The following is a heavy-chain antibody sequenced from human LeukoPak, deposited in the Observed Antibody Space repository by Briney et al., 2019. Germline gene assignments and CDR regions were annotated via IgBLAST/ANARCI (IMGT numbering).Heavy chain of an antibody. CDR1: GGTFSRYA. CDR2: IIPIFGTA. V-gene: IGHV1-69*06. Sequence: SVKVSCKASGGTFSRYAISWVRQPPGQGLEWMGGIIPIFGTANYAQKFQGRVTITADKSTSTAYMELSSLRSEDTAVYYCASRIAVAGTGFDYWRRGTLVTVSS. CDR3: ASRIAVAGTGFDY. D-gene: IGHD6-19*01. J-gene: IGHJ4*02.